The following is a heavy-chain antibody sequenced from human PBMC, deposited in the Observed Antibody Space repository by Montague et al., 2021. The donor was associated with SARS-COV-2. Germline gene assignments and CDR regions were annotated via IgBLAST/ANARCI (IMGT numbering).Heavy chain of an antibody. V-gene: IGHV4-4*02. D-gene: IGHD6-19*01. CDR1: GGSISSSHW. CDR3: ATGPPSGLSVAGFDY. Sequence: SETLSLTCGVSGGSISSSHWWNWVRQPPGKGLAWIGEIYHSGSTNYNPSLKNRVIISIDKSKNQFSLKLSSVTAADTAVYYCATGPPSGLSVAGFDYWGQGTLVTVSS. J-gene: IGHJ4*02. CDR2: IYHSGST.